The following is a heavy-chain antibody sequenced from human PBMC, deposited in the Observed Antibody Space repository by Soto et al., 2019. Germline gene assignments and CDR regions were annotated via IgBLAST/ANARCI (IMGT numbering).Heavy chain of an antibody. CDR2: IKGKTEGGTT. D-gene: IGHD1-26*01. CDR3: TTAAGPTADS. V-gene: IGHV3-15*01. CDR1: GSTFSKAW. Sequence: QLVESGGGLVEPGGSLRLSCVDSGSTFSKAWMSWVRQAPGKGLEWIGRIKGKTEGGTTQYAAAEKGRFTISRDDSKRTLFLQMTSLERGDTAIYYCTTAAGPTADSWGQGTLVAVS. J-gene: IGHJ4*02.